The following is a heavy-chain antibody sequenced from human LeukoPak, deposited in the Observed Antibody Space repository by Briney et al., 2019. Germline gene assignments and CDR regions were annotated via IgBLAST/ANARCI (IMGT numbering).Heavy chain of an antibody. V-gene: IGHV3-30*04. D-gene: IGHD3-10*01. CDR1: GFTFSSYA. J-gene: IGHJ6*03. Sequence: PGGSLRLSCAASGFTFSSYAMHWVRQAPGKGLEWVAVISYDGSNKYYADSVKGRFTISRDNSKNTLYLQMNSLRAEDTAVYYCAKARWVRGVISYYYMDVWGKGTTVTISS. CDR3: AKARWVRGVISYYYMDV. CDR2: ISYDGSNK.